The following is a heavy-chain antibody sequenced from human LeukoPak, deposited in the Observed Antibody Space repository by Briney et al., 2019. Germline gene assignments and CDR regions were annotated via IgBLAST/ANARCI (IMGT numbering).Heavy chain of an antibody. CDR2: ISAY. CDR3: ARRFNYYDSSGYYEGFYFDY. D-gene: IGHD3-22*01. CDR1: GYTFTSYG. V-gene: IGHV1-18*01. Sequence: ASVKVSCKASGYTFTSYGISWVRQAPGQGLEWMGWISAYAQKFQGRVTMTTDTSTSTAYMELRSLRSDDTAVYYCARRFNYYDSSGYYEGFYFDYWGQXTLVTVSS. J-gene: IGHJ4*02.